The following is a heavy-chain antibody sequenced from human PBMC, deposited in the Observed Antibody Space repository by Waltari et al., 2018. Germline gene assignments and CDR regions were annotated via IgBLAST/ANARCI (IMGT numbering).Heavy chain of an antibody. CDR2: ISYDGSNK. D-gene: IGHD1-26*01. CDR1: GFTFSSYA. J-gene: IGHJ3*02. V-gene: IGHV3-30-3*01. Sequence: QVQLVEAGGGVVRPWRSLSLSCASSGFTFSSYAMHSVRPAPGKGLEWVAVISYDGSNKYYADSVKGRFTISRDNSKNTLYLQMNSLRAEDTAVYYCARDEPVGAFDIWGQGTMVTVSS. CDR3: ARDEPVGAFDI.